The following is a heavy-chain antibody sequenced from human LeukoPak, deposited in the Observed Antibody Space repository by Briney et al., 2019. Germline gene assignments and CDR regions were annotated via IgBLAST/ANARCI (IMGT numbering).Heavy chain of an antibody. CDR3: ARDMVRGVIITLDAFDI. CDR2: INTNTGNP. CDR1: GYTFTSYA. V-gene: IGHV7-4-1*02. J-gene: IGHJ3*02. D-gene: IGHD3-10*01. Sequence: ASVKVSCKASGYTFTSYAMNWVRQAPGQGLEWMGWINTNTGNPTYAQGFTGRFVFSLDTSVSTAYLQISSLKAEDTAVYYCARDMVRGVIITLDAFDIWGQGTMVTVSS.